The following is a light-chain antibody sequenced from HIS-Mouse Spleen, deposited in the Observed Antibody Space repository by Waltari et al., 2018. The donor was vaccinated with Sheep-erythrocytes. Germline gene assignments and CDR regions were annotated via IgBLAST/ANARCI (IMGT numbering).Light chain of an antibody. J-gene: IGLJ3*02. CDR3: QSADSSGTYRV. CDR1: ALPKQY. Sequence: SYELTQPPSVSVSPGQTARITCSGDALPKQYAYWYQQKPGQAPVLVKYKDRERPSGNPERFSGSSSGTTVTLTISGVQAEDEADYYCQSADSSGTYRVFGGGTKLTVL. V-gene: IGLV3-25*03. CDR2: KDR.